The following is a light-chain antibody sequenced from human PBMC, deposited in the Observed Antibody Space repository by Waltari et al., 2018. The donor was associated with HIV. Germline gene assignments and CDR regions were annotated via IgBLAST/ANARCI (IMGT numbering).Light chain of an antibody. J-gene: IGLJ3*02. Sequence: SYELTQPPSVSVSPGQTPRITCSGDTLPKQYAYWYHQKPGQAPVVVIYKDNERPSGIPERFSGSSSGTTVTLTISGVQAEDEADYYCQSPDSSGSYEVFGGGTRLTVL. V-gene: IGLV3-25*03. CDR1: TLPKQY. CDR2: KDN. CDR3: QSPDSSGSYEV.